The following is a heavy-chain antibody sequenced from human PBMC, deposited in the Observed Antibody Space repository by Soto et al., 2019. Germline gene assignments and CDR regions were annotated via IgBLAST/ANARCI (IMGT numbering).Heavy chain of an antibody. D-gene: IGHD2-21*01. Sequence: GGSLRLSCAASGFSFSTYSMNWVRQAPGKGLEWVSYISSTSTTIYYAGSVKGRFTISRDNAKNSLFLQMNSLRVEDTAVYYCARYSGVAVATFDFWGQGALVIVSS. CDR1: GFSFSTYS. CDR3: ARYSGVAVATFDF. J-gene: IGHJ4*02. V-gene: IGHV3-48*01. CDR2: ISSTSTTI.